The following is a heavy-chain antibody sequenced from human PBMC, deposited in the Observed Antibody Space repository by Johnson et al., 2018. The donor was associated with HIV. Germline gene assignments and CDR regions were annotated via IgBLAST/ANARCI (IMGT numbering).Heavy chain of an antibody. CDR3: ARRRQGSASYSDPFDI. J-gene: IGHJ3*02. CDR1: GFSFSTYD. Sequence: QLVESGGGLVKPGGSLRLSCAASGFSFSTYDMHWVRQATGKNLEWVSAIGVAGDTYYAGSVRGRFTISRENAKNSFYLQMNDLRVGDTAVFYCARRRQGSASYSDPFDIWGQGTMVTVSS. D-gene: IGHD2-15*01. CDR2: IGVAGDT. V-gene: IGHV3-13*01.